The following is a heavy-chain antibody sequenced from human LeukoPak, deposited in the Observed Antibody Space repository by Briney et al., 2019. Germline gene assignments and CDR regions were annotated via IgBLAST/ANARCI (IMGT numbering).Heavy chain of an antibody. CDR1: GFTFDDYG. J-gene: IGHJ3*02. V-gene: IGHV3-20*04. CDR3: ARLIAAAGTFAFDI. Sequence: GGSLRLSCAASGFTFDDYGMSWVRQAPGKGLEWVSGINWNGGSTGYADSVKGRFTISRDNAKNSLYLQMNSLRAEDTALYYCARLIAAAGTFAFDIWGQGTMVTVSS. CDR2: INWNGGST. D-gene: IGHD6-13*01.